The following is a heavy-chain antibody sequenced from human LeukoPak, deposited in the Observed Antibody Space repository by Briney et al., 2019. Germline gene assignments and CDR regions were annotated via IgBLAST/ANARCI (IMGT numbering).Heavy chain of an antibody. J-gene: IGHJ4*02. CDR1: GFTFSGYA. V-gene: IGHV3-23*01. CDR2: ISGSGGST. CDR3: AKALGELSFIVDY. Sequence: GGSLRLSCAASGFTFSGYAMRWVRQAPGKGLEWVSGISGSGGSTYYADSVKGRFTISRDNSKNTLYLQVNSLRAEDTAVYYCAKALGELSFIVDYWGQGTLVTVSS. D-gene: IGHD3-16*02.